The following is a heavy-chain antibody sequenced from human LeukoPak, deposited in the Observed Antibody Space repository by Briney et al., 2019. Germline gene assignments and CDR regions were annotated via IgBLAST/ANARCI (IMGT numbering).Heavy chain of an antibody. CDR1: GYTFAGYY. J-gene: IGHJ5*02. D-gene: IGHD3-22*01. CDR2: INPNSGDT. V-gene: IGHV1-2*06. CDR3: ARYYSSGYWWFDP. Sequence: ASVKVSCKASGYTFAGYYIHRVRQAPGQGLEWMGRINPNSGDTNYAQKFQGRVTMTRDTSISTAYMELSRLRSDDTAVYYCARYYSSGYWWFDPWGQGTLVTVSS.